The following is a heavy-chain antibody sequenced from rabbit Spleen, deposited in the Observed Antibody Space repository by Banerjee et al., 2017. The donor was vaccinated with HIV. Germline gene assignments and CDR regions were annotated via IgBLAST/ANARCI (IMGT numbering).Heavy chain of an antibody. J-gene: IGHJ6*01. D-gene: IGHD4-2*01. Sequence: QSLEESGGDLVKPGASLTLTCKASGFTISSTYWICWVRQAPGKGLEWIACIDDVDGSTYYASWAKGRFSSSKTSSTTVTLKMTSLTAADTATYFCARGGYGGHIYAMGLWGPGTLVTVS. CDR3: ARGGYGGHIYAMGL. CDR1: GFTISSTYW. CDR2: IDDVDGST. V-gene: IGHV1S40*01.